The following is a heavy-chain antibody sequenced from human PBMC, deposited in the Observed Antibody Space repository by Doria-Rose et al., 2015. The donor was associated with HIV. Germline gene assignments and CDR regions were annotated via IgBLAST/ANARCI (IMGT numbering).Heavy chain of an antibody. D-gene: IGHD6-13*01. V-gene: IGHV2-26*01. CDR1: GVSLSSPGMG. J-gene: IGHJ4*02. CDR3: ARIKSSRWYHKYYFDF. Sequence: QVTLKESGPVLVKPTETPTLTCTVSGVSLSSPGMGVSWIRQPPGKALEWLANIFSDDERSYKTSLKSSLTISRGTSKIQVVLTMTDMDPVDTATYYCARIKSSRWYHKYYFDFWGQGTQVIVSA. CDR2: IFSDDER.